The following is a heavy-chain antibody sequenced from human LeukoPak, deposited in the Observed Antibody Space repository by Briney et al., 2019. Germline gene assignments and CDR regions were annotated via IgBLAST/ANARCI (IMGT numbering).Heavy chain of an antibody. CDR3: ARDQYCYGSGSYAY. CDR1: GYTFTSYG. Sequence: ASVKVSCKASGYTFTSYGISWVRQAPGQGLEWMGWISAYNGNTNYAQKLQGSVTMTTDTSTSTAYMELRSLRSDDTAVYYCARDQYCYGSGSYAYWGQGTLVTVSS. D-gene: IGHD3-10*01. J-gene: IGHJ4*02. CDR2: ISAYNGNT. V-gene: IGHV1-18*01.